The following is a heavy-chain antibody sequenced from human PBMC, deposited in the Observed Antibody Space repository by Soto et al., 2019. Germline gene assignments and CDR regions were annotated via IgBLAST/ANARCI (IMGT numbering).Heavy chain of an antibody. Sequence: PGGSLRLSCAASGFTVSSNYMSWVRQAPGKGLEWVSVIYSGGSTYYADSVKGRFTISRHNSKNTLYLQMNSLRAEDTAVYYCARGRTHDSLRYYDFWSGYHFNWFDPWGQGTLVTVSS. CDR3: ARGRTHDSLRYYDFWSGYHFNWFDP. V-gene: IGHV3-53*04. D-gene: IGHD3-3*01. J-gene: IGHJ5*02. CDR2: IYSGGST. CDR1: GFTVSSNY.